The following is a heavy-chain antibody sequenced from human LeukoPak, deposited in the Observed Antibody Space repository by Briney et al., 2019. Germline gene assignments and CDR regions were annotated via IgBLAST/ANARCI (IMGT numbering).Heavy chain of an antibody. D-gene: IGHD3-3*01. CDR2: INHSGST. V-gene: IGHV4-34*01. CDR1: GGSFSGYY. CDR3: ARRAIFEGPFDY. Sequence: SETLSLTCAVYGGSFSGYYWSWIRQPPGKGLEWIGEINHSGSTNYNPSLKSRVTISVDTSKNQFSLKLSSVTAADTAVYYCARRAIFEGPFDYWGQGTLVTVSS. J-gene: IGHJ4*02.